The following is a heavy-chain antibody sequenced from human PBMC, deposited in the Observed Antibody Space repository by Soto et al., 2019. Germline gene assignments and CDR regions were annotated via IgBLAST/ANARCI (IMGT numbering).Heavy chain of an antibody. CDR1: GGSIRTYY. Sequence: SETLSLTCTVSGGSIRTYYWNWIRQPPGKGLEWIGYMYYGGSTNYNPSLKSRVTVSGDTSKNDFSLKLTSMTAADTAVYYCARSTGYGDSYFDYWGRGTLVTVSS. D-gene: IGHD4-17*01. V-gene: IGHV4-59*01. J-gene: IGHJ4*02. CDR3: ARSTGYGDSYFDY. CDR2: MYYGGST.